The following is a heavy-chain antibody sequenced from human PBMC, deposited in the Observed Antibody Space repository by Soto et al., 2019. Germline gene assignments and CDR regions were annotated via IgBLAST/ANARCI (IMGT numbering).Heavy chain of an antibody. D-gene: IGHD3-22*01. Sequence: QVQLVESGGGLVKPGGSLRLSCATSGFTFSDYYMSWIRQAPGKGLEWVSYISSSDNIIYYADSVKGRFTISRDNGMNSLYLQMNSLRAEDTAVYYCARDLGYYDSSGYFDYWGQGTLVTVSS. J-gene: IGHJ4*02. CDR3: ARDLGYYDSSGYFDY. CDR1: GFTFSDYY. CDR2: ISSSDNII. V-gene: IGHV3-11*01.